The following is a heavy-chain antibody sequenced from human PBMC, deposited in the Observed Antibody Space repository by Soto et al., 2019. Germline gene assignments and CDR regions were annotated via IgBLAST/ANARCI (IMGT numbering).Heavy chain of an antibody. D-gene: IGHD3-22*01. V-gene: IGHV3-72*01. CDR2: SREKAQGYST. CDR3: GRATYFSDSSGYTRCFGY. Sequence: CMMLSSAGCGFTGRYNYIDCVRQDPGKGLACVGRSREKAQGYSTAYAASVKGRFTTSRDESKNSVYLQMNSLKTEDTAVYYCGRATYFSDSSGYTRCFGYWGQGNRVTVS. CDR1: GFTGRYNY. J-gene: IGHJ4*02.